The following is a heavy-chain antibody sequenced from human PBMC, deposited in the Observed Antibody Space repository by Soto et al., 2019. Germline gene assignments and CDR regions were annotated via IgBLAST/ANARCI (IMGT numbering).Heavy chain of an antibody. CDR1: GGSISSSSYY. Sequence: SETLSLTCTVSGGSISSSSYYWGWIRQPPGKGLEWIGSIYYSGSTYYNPSLKSRVTISVDTSKNQFSLKTEDTAVYYCTILEMAPAHWGQGTLVTVSS. V-gene: IGHV4-39*01. CDR2: IYYSGST. CDR3: APAH. J-gene: IGHJ4*02. D-gene: IGHD3-10*01.